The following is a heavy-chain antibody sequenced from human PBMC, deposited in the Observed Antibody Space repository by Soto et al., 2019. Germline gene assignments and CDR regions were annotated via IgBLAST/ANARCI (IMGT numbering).Heavy chain of an antibody. V-gene: IGHV1-2*02. CDR1: GYTFTGYY. J-gene: IGHJ6*02. CDR2: INPNSGGT. CDR3: ASPREGYCSGGSCYPVAARAGKNYYYYYGMDV. Sequence: ASVKVSCKASGYTFTGYYMHWVRQAPGQGLEWMGWINPNSGGTNYAQKFQGRVTMIRDTSISTAYMELSRLRSDDTAVYYCASPREGYCSGGSCYPVAARAGKNYYYYYGMDVWGQGTTVTVSS. D-gene: IGHD2-15*01.